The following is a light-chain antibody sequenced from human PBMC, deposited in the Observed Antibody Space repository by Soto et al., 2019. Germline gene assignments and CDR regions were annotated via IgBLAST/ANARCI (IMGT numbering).Light chain of an antibody. V-gene: IGLV2-8*01. Sequence: QSVLTQPPSASGSPGQSVAISCTGTSSDVVGYNYVSWYQQHPGKSPKLMIYEVNKRPSGVPDRFSRSKSGNTAYLAVSGLKAEDEAYYYCSSYAGSSHVFGTGTKLTVL. J-gene: IGLJ1*01. CDR2: EVN. CDR1: SSDVVGYNY. CDR3: SSYAGSSHV.